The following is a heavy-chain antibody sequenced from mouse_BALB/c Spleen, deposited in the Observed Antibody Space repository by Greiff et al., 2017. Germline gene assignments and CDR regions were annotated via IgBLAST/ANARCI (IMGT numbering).Heavy chain of an antibody. Sequence: EVQLVESGGGLVKPGGSLKLSCAASGFTFSSYAMSWVRQTPEKRLEWVATISSGGSYTYYPDSVKGRFTISRDNAKNTLYLQMSSLRSEDTAMYYCARHRTTANLYWYFDVWGAGTTVTVSS. D-gene: IGHD1-2*01. CDR3: ARHRTTANLYWYFDV. J-gene: IGHJ1*01. CDR2: ISSGGSYT. V-gene: IGHV5-9-3*01. CDR1: GFTFSSYA.